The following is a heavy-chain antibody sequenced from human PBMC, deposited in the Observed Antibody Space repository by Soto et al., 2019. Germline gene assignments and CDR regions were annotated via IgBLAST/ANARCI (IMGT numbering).Heavy chain of an antibody. CDR2: MNPNSGNT. V-gene: IGHV1-8*01. CDR3: ARAARAGDFWSGYYTWFDP. CDR1: GYTFTSYD. D-gene: IGHD3-3*01. J-gene: IGHJ5*02. Sequence: QVQLVQSGAEVKKPGASVKVSCKASGYTFTSYDINWVRQATGQGLEWMGWMNPNSGNTGYAQKFQGRVTMTRNTSISTAYMELSSLRSEDTAVYYCARAARAGDFWSGYYTWFDPWGQGTLVTVSS.